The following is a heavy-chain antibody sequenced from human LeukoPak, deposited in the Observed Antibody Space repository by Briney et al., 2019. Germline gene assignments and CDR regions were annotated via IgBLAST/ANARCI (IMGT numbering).Heavy chain of an antibody. CDR1: GYTFTSYD. Sequence: ASVKVSCKASGYTFTSYDINWVRQATGQGLEWMGWMNPNSGNTGYAQKFQGRVTMTRNTSISTAYMELSSLRSEDTAVYYCARDGHSSSYFQHWGQGTLVTVSS. CDR3: ARDGHSSSYFQH. V-gene: IGHV1-8*01. J-gene: IGHJ1*01. CDR2: MNPNSGNT. D-gene: IGHD6-13*01.